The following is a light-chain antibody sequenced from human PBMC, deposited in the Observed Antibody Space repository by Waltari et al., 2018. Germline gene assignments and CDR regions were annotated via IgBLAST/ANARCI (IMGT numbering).Light chain of an antibody. V-gene: IGKV3-11*01. Sequence: EIVLTQSPATLSLSPGERATLSCRASQSVSSYLAWYQQKPGQAPRLLIYDASNRATDIPARFSGSVSGTDFTLTINSLQPEDFAVYYSQHRSNWPPYTFGQGTKLEIK. CDR1: QSVSSY. CDR2: DAS. CDR3: QHRSNWPPYT. J-gene: IGKJ2*01.